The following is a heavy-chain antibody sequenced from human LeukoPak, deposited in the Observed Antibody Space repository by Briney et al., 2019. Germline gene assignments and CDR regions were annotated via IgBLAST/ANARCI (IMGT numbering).Heavy chain of an antibody. J-gene: IGHJ4*02. CDR1: GGSISSSSYY. D-gene: IGHD3-16*01. Sequence: PSETLSLTCTVSGGSISSSSYYWGWIRQPPGKGLEWIGSIYYSGSTYYNPSLKSRVTISVDTSKNQFSLKLSSVTAADTAVYYCARVQAPADDYVWGSYNHPDYWGQGTLVTVSS. CDR2: IYYSGST. CDR3: ARVQAPADDYVWGSYNHPDY. V-gene: IGHV4-39*01.